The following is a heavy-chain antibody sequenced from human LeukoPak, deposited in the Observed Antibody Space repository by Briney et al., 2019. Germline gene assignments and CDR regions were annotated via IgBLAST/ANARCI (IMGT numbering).Heavy chain of an antibody. CDR2: ISSSGSTI. Sequence: GGSLRLSCAASGFTFSSYEMNWVRQAPGKGLEWVSYISSSGSTIYYADSVKGRFTISRDNSKNSLYLQMNSLRAEDTAVYYCARGEVDGYNFGGQGTLVTVSS. CDR1: GFTFSSYE. CDR3: ARGEVDGYNF. J-gene: IGHJ4*02. D-gene: IGHD5-24*01. V-gene: IGHV3-48*03.